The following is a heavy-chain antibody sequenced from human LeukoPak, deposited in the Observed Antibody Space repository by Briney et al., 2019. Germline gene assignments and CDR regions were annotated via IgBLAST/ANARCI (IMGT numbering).Heavy chain of an antibody. V-gene: IGHV4-34*01. J-gene: IGHJ4*02. Sequence: PSETLSLNCAVYGGSFSGYYWSWIRQPPGQGLEWIGEINHSGSTNYNTSLKSRVTISVDTSKNQFSLKLSSVTAADTAVYYCARGTKLIPTALRFLEWFPILDYWGQGTLVTVSS. CDR1: GGSFSGYY. CDR2: INHSGST. D-gene: IGHD3-3*01. CDR3: ARGTKLIPTALRFLEWFPILDY.